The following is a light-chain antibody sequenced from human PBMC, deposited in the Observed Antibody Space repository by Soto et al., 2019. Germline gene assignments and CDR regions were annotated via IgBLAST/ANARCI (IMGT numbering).Light chain of an antibody. V-gene: IGKV3-11*01. J-gene: IGKJ1*01. CDR3: QQGNTWPWT. CDR2: DVS. CDR1: QNISNY. Sequence: IVLTQSPATLSFSPGKRATLSCRASQNISNYLIWYQQKPGQAPRLLIYDVSNRATGIPGRFSGSGSGTDFTLIISSLEPEDFAFYYCQQGNTWPWTFGQGTKVDIK.